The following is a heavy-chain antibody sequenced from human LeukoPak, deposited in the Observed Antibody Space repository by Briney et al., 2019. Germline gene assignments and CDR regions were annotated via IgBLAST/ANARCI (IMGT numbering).Heavy chain of an antibody. CDR1: GFTFGDYA. Sequence: GGSLRLSCTASGFTFGDYAMSWVRQAPGKGLEWVGFIRSKAYGGTTEYAASVKGRFTISRDDSKSIAYLQMNSLKTEDTAVYYCTREGTDYDSWSGLDYYYMDVWGKGTTVTVSS. CDR3: TREGTDYDSWSGLDYYYMDV. D-gene: IGHD3-3*01. V-gene: IGHV3-49*04. J-gene: IGHJ6*03. CDR2: IRSKAYGGTT.